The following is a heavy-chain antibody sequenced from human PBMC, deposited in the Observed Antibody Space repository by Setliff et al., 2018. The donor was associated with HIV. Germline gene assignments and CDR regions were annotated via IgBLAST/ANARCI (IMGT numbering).Heavy chain of an antibody. V-gene: IGHV5-51*01. Sequence: GESLKISCKGSGYSFTSYWIGWVRQMPGKGLEWMGIIYPGDSDTRYSPSFQGQVTISADKSISTAYLQWSSLKASDTAMYYCARQNCSSTSCYYNWFDPWSQGTLVTVSS. CDR1: GYSFTSYW. D-gene: IGHD2-2*01. CDR3: ARQNCSSTSCYYNWFDP. J-gene: IGHJ5*02. CDR2: IYPGDSDT.